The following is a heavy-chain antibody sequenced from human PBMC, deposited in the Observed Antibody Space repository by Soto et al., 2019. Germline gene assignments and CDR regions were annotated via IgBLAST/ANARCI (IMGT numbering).Heavy chain of an antibody. J-gene: IGHJ4*02. CDR1: TFTFSAHA. D-gene: IGHD6-19*01. V-gene: IGHV3-23*01. CDR2: ISGTSVST. Sequence: GGSLRLSCAASTFTFSAHAMSWVRQAPGKGLEWVSGISGTSVSTYYADSVKGRFTISRDNSKNTLYLQMNSLKVEDTAVYYCATLPYSSGVYYFDYWGLGTLVTVSS. CDR3: ATLPYSSGVYYFDY.